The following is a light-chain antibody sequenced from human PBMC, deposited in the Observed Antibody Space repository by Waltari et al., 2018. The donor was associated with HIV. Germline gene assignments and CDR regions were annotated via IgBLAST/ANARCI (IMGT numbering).Light chain of an antibody. V-gene: IGKV3-20*01. CDR3: QQYGGTRGT. CDR1: QSVSSTY. J-gene: IGKJ1*01. CDR2: GAS. Sequence: EIVLTQSPGTLFLSTGERATLSCRASQSVSSTYLAWYQQKPGQAPRLLIYGASVRASGIPDRFSGSGSGTDFTLTISRLEPEDLAVYYCQQYGGTRGTFGQGTKVEIK.